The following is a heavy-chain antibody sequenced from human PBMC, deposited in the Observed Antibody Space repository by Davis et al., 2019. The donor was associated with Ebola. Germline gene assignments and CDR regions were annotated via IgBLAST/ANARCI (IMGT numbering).Heavy chain of an antibody. V-gene: IGHV1-46*01. D-gene: IGHD1-26*01. CDR3: ARVGVGAGP. CDR2: INPSGGST. J-gene: IGHJ5*02. CDR1: GYTFTGYY. Sequence: ASVKVSCKASGYTFTGYYMHWVRQAPGQGLEWMGIINPSGGSTNYAQKFQGRVTITADKSTSTAYMELSSLRSEDTAVYYCARVGVGAGPWGQGTLVTVSS.